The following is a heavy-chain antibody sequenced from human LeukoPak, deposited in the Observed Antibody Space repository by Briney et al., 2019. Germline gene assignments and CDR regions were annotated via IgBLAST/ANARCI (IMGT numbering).Heavy chain of an antibody. CDR1: GYSFISSW. CDR3: ARVNSGYEFYYYGMDV. D-gene: IGHD5-12*01. CDR2: IYPSDSDT. J-gene: IGHJ6*02. Sequence: GESLKISCKGSGYSFISSWIAWVRQMPGKGLEWMGIIYPSDSDTRYSPSFQGQVTISADKSISTAYLQWSSLKASDTAMYYCARVNSGYEFYYYGMDVWGQGTTVTVSS. V-gene: IGHV5-51*01.